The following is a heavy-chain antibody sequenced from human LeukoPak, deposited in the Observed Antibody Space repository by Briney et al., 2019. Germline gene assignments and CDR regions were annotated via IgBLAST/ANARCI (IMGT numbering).Heavy chain of an antibody. J-gene: IGHJ6*03. CDR3: ARGLRQQPVYYYYYMDV. CDR2: ISYDGSNK. Sequence: PGGSLRLSCAASGFTFSSYAMHWVRQAPGKGLEWVAVISYDGSNKYYADSVKGRFTISRDNSKNTLYLQMNSLRAEDTAVYYCARGLRQQPVYYYYYMDVWGKGTTVTVSS. CDR1: GFTFSSYA. D-gene: IGHD6-13*01. V-gene: IGHV3-30*04.